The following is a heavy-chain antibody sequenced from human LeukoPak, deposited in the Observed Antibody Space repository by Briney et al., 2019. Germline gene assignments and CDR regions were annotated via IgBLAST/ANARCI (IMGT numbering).Heavy chain of an antibody. CDR3: ARESGSSSRSFDY. Sequence: SQTLSLTCTVSGGSISSGSYYWSWIRQPAGKGLEWIGYIYYSGSTNYNPSLKSRVTISVDTSKNQFSLKLSSVTAADTAVYYCARESGSSSRSFDYWGQGTLVTVSS. D-gene: IGHD6-6*01. CDR2: IYYSGST. J-gene: IGHJ4*02. CDR1: GGSISSGSYY. V-gene: IGHV4-61*10.